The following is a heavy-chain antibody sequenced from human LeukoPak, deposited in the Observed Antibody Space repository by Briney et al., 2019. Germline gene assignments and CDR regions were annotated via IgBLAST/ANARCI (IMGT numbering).Heavy chain of an antibody. CDR2: IYYSGST. D-gene: IGHD1-26*01. J-gene: IGHJ4*02. V-gene: IGHV4-39*07. Sequence: SETLSLTCTVSGGSISCSSYYWGRIRQPPWKGLEWIGSIYYSGSTYYNPSLKSRVTISVDTSKNQFSLKLSSVTAADTAVYYCARDGYSLGATAPYFDYWGQGTLVTVSS. CDR3: ARDGYSLGATAPYFDY. CDR1: GGSISCSSYY.